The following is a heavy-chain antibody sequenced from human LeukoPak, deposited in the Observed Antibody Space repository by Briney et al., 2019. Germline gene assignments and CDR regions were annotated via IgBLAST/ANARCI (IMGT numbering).Heavy chain of an antibody. D-gene: IGHD2-2*02. CDR1: GYTFTGYY. Sequence: ASVKVSCKASGYTFTGYYMHWVRQAPGQGLEWMGWINPNSGGTNYAQKFQGRVTMTRDTSISTAYMELSGLRSDDTAVYYCARSESPVVVPAAIRLEGLEYSYGPLDYWGQGTLVTVSS. CDR2: INPNSGGT. V-gene: IGHV1-2*02. CDR3: ARSESPVVVPAAIRLEGLEYSYGPLDY. J-gene: IGHJ4*02.